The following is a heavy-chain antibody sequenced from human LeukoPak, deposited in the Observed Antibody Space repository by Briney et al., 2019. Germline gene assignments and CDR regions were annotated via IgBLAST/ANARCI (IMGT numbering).Heavy chain of an antibody. D-gene: IGHD6-19*01. J-gene: IGHJ4*02. CDR2: IYPGDSDT. CDR3: ARSSPIAVAGTVWWGD. CDR1: GYSFTSYW. Sequence: GESLKISCKGSGYSFTSYWIGWVRQMPGKGLEWMGIIYPGDSDTRYSPSFQGQVTISADKSISTAYLQWSSLKASDTAMYYCARSSPIAVAGTVWWGDWGQGTLVTVSS. V-gene: IGHV5-51*01.